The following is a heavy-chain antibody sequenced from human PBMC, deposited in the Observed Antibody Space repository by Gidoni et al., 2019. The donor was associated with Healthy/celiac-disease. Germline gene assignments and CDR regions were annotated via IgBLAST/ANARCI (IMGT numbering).Heavy chain of an antibody. CDR1: GYTFTSYY. CDR2: INPSGGST. J-gene: IGHJ6*02. CDR3: ARDRITMVRGVTDNLYYYYYYGMDV. V-gene: IGHV1-46*01. D-gene: IGHD3-10*01. Sequence: QVQLVQSGAEVKKPGASVKVSCKASGYTFTSYYMHWVRQAPGQGLEWMGIINPSGGSTSYAQKFQGRVTMTRDTSTSTVYMELSSLRSEDTAVYYCARDRITMVRGVTDNLYYYYYYGMDVWGQGTTVTVSS.